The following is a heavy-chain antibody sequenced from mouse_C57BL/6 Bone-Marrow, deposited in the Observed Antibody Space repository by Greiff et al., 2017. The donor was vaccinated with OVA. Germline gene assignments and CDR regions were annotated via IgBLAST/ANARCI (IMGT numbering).Heavy chain of an antibody. CDR3: TTPDYAMDY. J-gene: IGHJ4*01. Sequence: VQLQQSGAELVRPGASVALSCKASGYTFTDYEMHWVKQTPVHGLEWIGAIDPETGGTAYNQKFKGKAILTADKSSSTAYMELRSLTSEDSAVYYCTTPDYAMDYWGQGTSVTVSS. CDR2: IDPETGGT. CDR1: GYTFTDYE. V-gene: IGHV1-15*01.